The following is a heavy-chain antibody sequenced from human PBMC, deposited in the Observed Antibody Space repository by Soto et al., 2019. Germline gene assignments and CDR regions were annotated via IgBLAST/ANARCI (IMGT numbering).Heavy chain of an antibody. CDR1: GFSFSNYA. V-gene: IGHV3-23*01. CDR3: AREDSPDDC. D-gene: IGHD3-22*01. CDR2: IRRESRST. Sequence: EVQLLESGGGLAQGGGSLRLSCAASGFSFSNYAMTWVRQAPGKGLEWVSAIRRESRSTFYADSVKGRFTISRDNSRNTLFLQMSSLRVDDTAVYYCAREDSPDDCWGQGTLVTVSS. J-gene: IGHJ4*02.